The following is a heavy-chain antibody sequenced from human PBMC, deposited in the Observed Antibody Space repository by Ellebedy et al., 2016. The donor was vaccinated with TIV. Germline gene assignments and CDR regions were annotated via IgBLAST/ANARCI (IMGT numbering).Heavy chain of an antibody. CDR2: IYYSGST. V-gene: IGHV4-30-4*08. CDR3: ARGGVDRPHALDI. D-gene: IGHD3-10*01. Sequence: LRLSCTVSGGSTSTGDYYRSWIRQPPGTGLEWLGYIYYSGSTFYNPSLKSRLTISLDTSKNHLSLKLSSVTAADTAMYYCARGGVDRPHALDIWGQGTVVTVSS. CDR1: GGSTSTGDYY. J-gene: IGHJ3*02.